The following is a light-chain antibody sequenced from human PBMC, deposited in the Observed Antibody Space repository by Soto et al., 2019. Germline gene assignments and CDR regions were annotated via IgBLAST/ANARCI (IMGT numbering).Light chain of an antibody. CDR3: SSYTSSSTLYV. CDR1: SSDVGGYNY. V-gene: IGLV2-14*01. J-gene: IGLJ1*01. CDR2: DVS. Sequence: QSALTQPASVSWSPGRSITISCTGTSSDVGGYNYVSWYQQHPGKAPKLMIYDVSNRPSGVSNRFSGSKSGNTASLTISGLQAEDEADYYCSSYTSSSTLYVFGTGTKVTVL.